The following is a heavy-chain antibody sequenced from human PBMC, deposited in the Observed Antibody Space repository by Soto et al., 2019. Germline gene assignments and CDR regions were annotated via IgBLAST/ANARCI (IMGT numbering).Heavy chain of an antibody. CDR3: ARDRGSSWFYFDS. Sequence: GGSLRLSCAASGLAVSNNYMNWVRQAPGKGLEWVSLINSGGSAYYADSVRGRFTISRDNSKNTLYLQMNSLRAEDTAVYFCARDRGSSWFYFDSWGQGTLVTVSS. J-gene: IGHJ4*02. V-gene: IGHV3-53*01. D-gene: IGHD6-13*01. CDR1: GLAVSNNY. CDR2: INSGGSA.